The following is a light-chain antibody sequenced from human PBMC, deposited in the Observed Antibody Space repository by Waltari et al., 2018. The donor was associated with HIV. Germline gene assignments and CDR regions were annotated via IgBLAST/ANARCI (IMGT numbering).Light chain of an antibody. V-gene: IGKV4-1*01. J-gene: IGKJ3*01. CDR1: QSVFYSSNNKNY. CDR3: QQYYSTPIA. CDR2: WAS. Sequence: DIVMTQSPDSLAVSLGERATINSKSSQSVFYSSNNKNYLAWYQQKPGQPPKLLIYWASTRESGVPDRFSGSGSGTDFTLTISSLQAEDVAVYYCQQYYSTPIAFGPGTKVHIK.